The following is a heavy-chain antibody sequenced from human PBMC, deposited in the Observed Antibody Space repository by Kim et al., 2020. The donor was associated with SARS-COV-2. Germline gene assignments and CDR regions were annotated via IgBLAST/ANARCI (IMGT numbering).Heavy chain of an antibody. Sequence: ASVKVSCKASGYTFTSYTIHWVRQAPGQSLEWMGWINSGTGNTEYSQRFQGGVTLTSDSAARKVYMELSRLRSEDTAVYYCVRSSSGWSNLDYWGQGSLV. V-gene: IGHV1-3*04. CDR1: GYTFTSYT. J-gene: IGHJ4*02. CDR2: INSGTGNT. D-gene: IGHD6-19*01. CDR3: VRSSSGWSNLDY.